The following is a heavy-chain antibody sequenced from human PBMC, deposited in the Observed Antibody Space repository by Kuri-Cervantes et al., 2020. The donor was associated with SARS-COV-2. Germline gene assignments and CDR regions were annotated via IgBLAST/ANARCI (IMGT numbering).Heavy chain of an antibody. V-gene: IGHV4-39*01. Sequence: GSLRLSCTVSGGSISSDSFFWVWIRQPPGKGLEWIGSIYYSGSTYYNPSLKSRVTISVDTSKNQFSLKLSSVTAADTAVYYCARFRIAATSGNWYFDLWGRGTLVTVSS. CDR2: IYYSGST. CDR1: GGSISSDSFF. J-gene: IGHJ2*01. D-gene: IGHD6-13*01. CDR3: ARFRIAATSGNWYFDL.